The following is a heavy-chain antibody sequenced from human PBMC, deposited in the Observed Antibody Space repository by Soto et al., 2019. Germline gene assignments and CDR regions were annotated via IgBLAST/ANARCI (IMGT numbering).Heavy chain of an antibody. CDR1: GFTFTSSA. J-gene: IGHJ4*02. V-gene: IGHV1-58*01. CDR3: AADRSGYSYGYYFDY. Sequence: GASVKVSCKASGFTFTSSAVQWVRQARGQRLEWIGWIVVGSGNTNYAQKFQERVTITRDMSTSTAYMELSSLRSEDTAMYYCAADRSGYSYGYYFDYWGQGTLVTVSS. CDR2: IVVGSGNT. D-gene: IGHD5-18*01.